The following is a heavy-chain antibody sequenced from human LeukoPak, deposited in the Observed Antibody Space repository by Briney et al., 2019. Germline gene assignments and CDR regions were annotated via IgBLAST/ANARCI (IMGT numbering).Heavy chain of an antibody. CDR3: ASISSGRDM. Sequence: SETLSLTCAVYGGSFSGYYWSWIRQPPGKGLEWIGEINHSGSTNYNPSLKSRVTISVDTSKSQFSLKLSSVTAADTAVYYCASISSGRDMWGQGTLVTVSS. V-gene: IGHV4-34*01. J-gene: IGHJ4*02. CDR1: GGSFSGYY. D-gene: IGHD6-19*01. CDR2: INHSGST.